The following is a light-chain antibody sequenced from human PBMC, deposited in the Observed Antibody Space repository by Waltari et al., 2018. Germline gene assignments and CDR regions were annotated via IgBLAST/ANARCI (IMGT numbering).Light chain of an antibody. CDR1: QGISTH. CDR3: QQYYDVPYT. CDR2: AAS. Sequence: DIQLTQSPSFLSASVRDRVTITCRASQGISTHLAWYQQKPGKGPKLLIYAASTLQSDIPSRFSGSGSGTEFTLTISSLQSEDVAFYYCQQYYDVPYTFGRGTRLEIK. V-gene: IGKV1-9*01. J-gene: IGKJ2*01.